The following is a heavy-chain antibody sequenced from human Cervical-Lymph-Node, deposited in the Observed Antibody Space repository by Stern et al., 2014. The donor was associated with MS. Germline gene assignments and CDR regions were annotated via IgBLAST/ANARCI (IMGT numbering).Heavy chain of an antibody. J-gene: IGHJ4*02. CDR3: ARRGDGYMGIDY. D-gene: IGHD5-24*01. CDR1: GYRFTNNW. CDR2: IYPGDSET. Sequence: VQLQQSGAEVKKPGESLRISCEVSGYRFTNNWIGWVRQMPGKGLEWMGIIYPGDSETRYSPSFQGQVTILVDKSNTTAYLQWSSLKASDTAIYYCARRGDGYMGIDYWGQGTLVTVSS. V-gene: IGHV5-51*03.